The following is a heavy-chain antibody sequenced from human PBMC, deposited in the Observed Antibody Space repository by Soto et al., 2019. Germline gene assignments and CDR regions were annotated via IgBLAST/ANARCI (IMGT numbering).Heavy chain of an antibody. D-gene: IGHD2-8*02. Sequence: ASVKVSCEASGYTFTSYAMHWVRQAPGQRLEWMGWINAGNGNTKYSQKFQGRVTITRDTSASTAYMELSSLRSEDTAVYYCARDKITGLFDYWGQGTLVTVSS. CDR2: INAGNGNT. J-gene: IGHJ4*02. CDR1: GYTFTSYA. V-gene: IGHV1-3*01. CDR3: ARDKITGLFDY.